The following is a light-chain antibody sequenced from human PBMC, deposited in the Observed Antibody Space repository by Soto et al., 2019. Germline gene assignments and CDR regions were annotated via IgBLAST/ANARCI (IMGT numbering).Light chain of an antibody. CDR2: SAS. CDR3: QQYNDWPPWT. CDR1: QSVRSN. J-gene: IGKJ1*01. V-gene: IGKV3-15*01. Sequence: EIVMTQSPATLSVSPGERATLSCRASQSVRSNLAWYQQKPGQAPRLLIYSASIRVVGIPARFGGSGSGTEFTLPISSLQSEDSAVYYCQQYNDWPPWTFGQGSKVEIK.